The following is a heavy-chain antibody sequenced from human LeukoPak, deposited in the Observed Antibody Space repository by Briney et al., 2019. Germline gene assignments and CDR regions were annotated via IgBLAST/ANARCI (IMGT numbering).Heavy chain of an antibody. CDR2: VSLAGQT. CDR1: GGSISNTNW. Sequence: SGTLSLTCDVSGGSISNTNWWSWVRQPPGQGLEWIGEVSLAGQTNYNPSLNGRVTMSLDESSNQLSLKLTSVTAADTAVYCCAREGGFYRPLDYSGQGTLVTVSS. J-gene: IGHJ4*02. V-gene: IGHV4-4*01. D-gene: IGHD3-3*01. CDR3: AREGGFYRPLDY.